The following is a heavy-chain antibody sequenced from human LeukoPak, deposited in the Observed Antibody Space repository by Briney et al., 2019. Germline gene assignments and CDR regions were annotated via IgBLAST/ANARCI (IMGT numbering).Heavy chain of an antibody. V-gene: IGHV4-59*08. CDR3: ARLRDSSGYLDYFDY. Sequence: SETLSLTCTVSGGSISSYYWSWIRQPPGKGREWLGYIYYSGSTNYNPSLKSRVTISVDTSKSQFSLKLSSVTAADTAVYYCARLRDSSGYLDYFDYWGQGTLGTVSS. J-gene: IGHJ4*02. D-gene: IGHD3-22*01. CDR2: IYYSGST. CDR1: GGSISSYY.